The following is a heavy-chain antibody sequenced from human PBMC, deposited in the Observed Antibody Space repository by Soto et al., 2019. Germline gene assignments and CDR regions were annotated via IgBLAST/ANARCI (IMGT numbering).Heavy chain of an antibody. J-gene: IGHJ4*02. CDR2: IYYSGST. CDR3: GGLWPTSGNWALDY. CDR1: GASISSYY. D-gene: IGHD7-27*01. V-gene: IGHV4-59*01. Sequence: SETLSLTCTVSGASISSYYWSWIRQPPGKGLEWIGYIYYSGSTNYNPSLESRVTISVDRSKNQFSLKVSSVTATDTAVYYCGGLWPTSGNWALDYWGQGTLVAVSS.